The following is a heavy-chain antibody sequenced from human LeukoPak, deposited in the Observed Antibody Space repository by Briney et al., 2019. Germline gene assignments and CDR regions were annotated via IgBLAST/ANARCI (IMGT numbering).Heavy chain of an antibody. CDR3: ARGGGKYGSGSPYYYYYMDV. J-gene: IGHJ6*03. V-gene: IGHV4-34*01. CDR2: INHSGST. CDR1: GGSFSGYY. Sequence: SETLSLTCAVYGGSFSGYYWSWIRQPPGKGLEWIGEINHSGSTNYNPSLKSRVTISVDTSKNQFSLKLSSVTAADTAVYYCARGGGKYGSGSPYYYYYMDVWGKGTTVTVS. D-gene: IGHD3-10*01.